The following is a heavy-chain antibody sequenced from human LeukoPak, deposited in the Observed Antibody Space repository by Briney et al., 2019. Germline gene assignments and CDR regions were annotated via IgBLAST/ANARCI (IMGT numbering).Heavy chain of an antibody. J-gene: IGHJ4*02. CDR2: ISWNSGSI. V-gene: IGHV3-9*01. Sequence: PGRSLRLSCAASGFTFDDYAMHWVRQAPGKGLEWVSGISWNSGSIGYADSVKGRFTISRDNAKNSLYLQMNSLRAEDTALYYCAKGMYYYDSSGYSHWGQGTLVTVSS. D-gene: IGHD3-22*01. CDR3: AKGMYYYDSSGYSH. CDR1: GFTFDDYA.